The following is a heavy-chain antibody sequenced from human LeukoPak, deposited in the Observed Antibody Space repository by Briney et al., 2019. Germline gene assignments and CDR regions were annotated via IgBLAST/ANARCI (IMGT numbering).Heavy chain of an antibody. CDR3: AKQEGALIENWCFDH. Sequence: GGSLRLSCAASGFTFSDFAMSWVRLAPGKGLEWVSSIEKNAGGAYYADSVKGRFTVSRDNSKDTLYLQMSSLRVEDTALYYCAKQEGALIENWCFDHWGLGTLVTVSS. CDR1: GFTFSDFA. J-gene: IGHJ4*02. V-gene: IGHV3-23*01. CDR2: IEKNAGGA. D-gene: IGHD1-26*01.